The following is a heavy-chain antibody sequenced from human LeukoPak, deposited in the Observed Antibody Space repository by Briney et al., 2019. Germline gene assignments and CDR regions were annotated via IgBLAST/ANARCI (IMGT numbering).Heavy chain of an antibody. J-gene: IGHJ4*02. CDR2: IYASGST. CDR1: GGSISTYY. D-gene: IGHD1-14*01. CDR3: ARSISGGAPFCDY. V-gene: IGHV4-4*07. Sequence: SETLSLTCTVSGGSISTYYWSWLRQPAGKGLEWIGRIYASGSTNYNPSLKSRVTMSVDTSKNQFSLKLSSVTAADTAVYYCARSISGGAPFCDYWGQGTLVTVSS.